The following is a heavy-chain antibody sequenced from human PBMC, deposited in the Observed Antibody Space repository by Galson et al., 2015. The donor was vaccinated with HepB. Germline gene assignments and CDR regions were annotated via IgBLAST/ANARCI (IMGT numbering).Heavy chain of an antibody. J-gene: IGHJ4*02. D-gene: IGHD3-22*01. CDR3: ATMTMRTVVINP. CDR2: IYFGGSDT. Sequence: QSGAEVKEPGESLRISCKASGYTFTGYWIGWVRQMPGKGLEWMGFIYFGGSDTRYSPSFQGHATISADKSINTAYLRWSSLEASDTAIYYCATMTMRTVVINPWGQGAPVTVSS. CDR1: GYTFTGYW. V-gene: IGHV5-51*01.